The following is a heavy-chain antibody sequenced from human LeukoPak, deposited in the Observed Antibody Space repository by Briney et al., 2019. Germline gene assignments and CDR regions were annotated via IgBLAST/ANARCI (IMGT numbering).Heavy chain of an antibody. D-gene: IGHD6-13*01. CDR2: IHYTGTT. J-gene: IGHJ4*02. Sequence: PAGTLSLTCAVSALSIGTYYWTWVRQSPGKGLEWLGFIHYTGTTSYNPSLKSRLTMSVDTSKDLFSLSLDSVTAADTAIYFCARARRSNGAAAGTGYIDSWGQGTLVTVSS. CDR1: ALSIGTYY. CDR3: ARARRSNGAAAGTGYIDS. V-gene: IGHV4-59*01.